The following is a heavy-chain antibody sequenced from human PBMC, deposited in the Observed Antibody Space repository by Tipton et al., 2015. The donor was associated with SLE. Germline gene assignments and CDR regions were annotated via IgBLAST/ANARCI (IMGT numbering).Heavy chain of an antibody. CDR2: IYYSGST. J-gene: IGHJ4*02. CDR3: ARGADGYNQGY. D-gene: IGHD5-24*01. Sequence: TLSLTCTVSGASISSHYWSWIRQPPGKGLEWIGYIYYSGSTNYNPSLKSRVTISVDTSKNQFSLKLSSVTAADTAVYYCARGADGYNQGYWGQGTLVTVSS. CDR1: GASISSHY. V-gene: IGHV4-59*11.